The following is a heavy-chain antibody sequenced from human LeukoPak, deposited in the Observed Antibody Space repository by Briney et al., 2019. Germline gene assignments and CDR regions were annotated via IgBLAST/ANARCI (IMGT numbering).Heavy chain of an antibody. CDR2: ISSSSGYI. Sequence: GGSLRLSCAASGFTFSSYSMNWVRQAPGKGLEWVSSISSSSGYIYYADSVKGRFTISRDNAKNSLYLHLNSLRAEDTAVYYCARDWPYSSGWSFDYWGQGTLVTVSS. D-gene: IGHD6-19*01. CDR1: GFTFSSYS. CDR3: ARDWPYSSGWSFDY. V-gene: IGHV3-21*01. J-gene: IGHJ4*02.